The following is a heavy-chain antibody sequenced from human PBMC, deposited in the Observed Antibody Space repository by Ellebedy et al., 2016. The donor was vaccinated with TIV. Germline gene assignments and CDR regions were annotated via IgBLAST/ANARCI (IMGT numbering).Heavy chain of an antibody. CDR1: GASITSNNW. J-gene: IGHJ6*02. V-gene: IGHV4-4*02. CDR2: VFHTGRT. CDR3: ARHRSGIVLVPSHYGMDV. D-gene: IGHD2-2*01. Sequence: SETLSLTXAVSGASITSNNWWSWVRQPPGKGLEWIGDVFHTGRTNYNPSLKSRVTISIEKSKNQFSLLLSSVTAADTAVYYCARHRSGIVLVPSHYGMDVWGHGTTVTVSS.